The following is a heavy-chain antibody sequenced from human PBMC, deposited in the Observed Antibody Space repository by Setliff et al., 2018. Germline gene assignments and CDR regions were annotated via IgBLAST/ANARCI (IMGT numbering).Heavy chain of an antibody. CDR3: ARRNYYGSGSYSFGGKFDY. V-gene: IGHV4-34*01. J-gene: IGHJ4*02. Sequence: PSETLSLTCAVYGGSFSGYYWSWIRQPPGKGLEWIGEINHSGGTNYNPSLKSRVTISVDTSKNQFSLKLSSVTAADTAVYYCARRNYYGSGSYSFGGKFDYWGQGTLVTVSS. CDR1: GGSFSGYY. D-gene: IGHD3-10*01. CDR2: INHSGGT.